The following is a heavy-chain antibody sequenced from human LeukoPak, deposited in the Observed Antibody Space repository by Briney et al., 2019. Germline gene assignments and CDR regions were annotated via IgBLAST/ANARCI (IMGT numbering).Heavy chain of an antibody. CDR1: GCTFSSYS. CDR3: ARDHRYYYDSSGYYGNWFDP. D-gene: IGHD3-22*01. CDR2: ISSSSSYI. Sequence: GGSLRLSCAASGCTFSSYSMNWVRQAPGKGLEWVSSISSSSSYIYYADSVKGRFTISRDNAKNSLYLQMNSLRAEDTAVYYCARDHRYYYDSSGYYGNWFDPWGQGTLVTVSS. V-gene: IGHV3-21*01. J-gene: IGHJ5*02.